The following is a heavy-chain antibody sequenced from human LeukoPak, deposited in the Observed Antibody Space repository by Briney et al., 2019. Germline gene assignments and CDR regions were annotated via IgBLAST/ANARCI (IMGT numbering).Heavy chain of an antibody. Sequence: GGSLRLSCAASGFTFSSYWMSWVRQAPGKGLEWVANIKQDGSEKYYVDSVKGRFTISRDNAKNSLYLQMNSLRAGDTAVYYCARALRAYSYGTFDYWGQGTLVTVSS. D-gene: IGHD5-18*01. CDR2: IKQDGSEK. J-gene: IGHJ4*02. CDR1: GFTFSSYW. CDR3: ARALRAYSYGTFDY. V-gene: IGHV3-7*01.